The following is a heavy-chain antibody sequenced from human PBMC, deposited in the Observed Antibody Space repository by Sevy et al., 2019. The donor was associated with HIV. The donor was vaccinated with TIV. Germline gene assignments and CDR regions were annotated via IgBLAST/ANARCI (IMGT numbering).Heavy chain of an antibody. CDR2: ILYDGSTK. J-gene: IGHJ4*02. V-gene: IGHV3-30*02. CDR1: GFTFSQYG. Sequence: GSLRLSCAATGFTFSQYGMEWVRQAPGKGLEWVAFILYDGSTKYYADSVKGRFTISRDNSKNMLYLQMNSLRPEDTALYSCAKHRDTLAAAAYLDHWGQGTLVTVSS. D-gene: IGHD6-13*01. CDR3: AKHRDTLAAAAYLDH.